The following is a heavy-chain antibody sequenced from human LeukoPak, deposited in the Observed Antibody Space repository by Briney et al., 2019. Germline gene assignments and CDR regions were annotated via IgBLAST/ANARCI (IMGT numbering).Heavy chain of an antibody. CDR3: ATWRKTYYYDSSGYYSDY. CDR1: GYTVTSYD. V-gene: IGHV1-8*01. J-gene: IGHJ4*02. Sequence: ASVKVSCKASGYTVTSYDINCVRQATGQGLEWMGCMNPNSGNTGYAQKFQGRVTMTRNTSISAAYMELSSVRSEDTAVYYCATWRKTYYYDSSGYYSDYWGQGTLVTVSS. D-gene: IGHD3-22*01. CDR2: MNPNSGNT.